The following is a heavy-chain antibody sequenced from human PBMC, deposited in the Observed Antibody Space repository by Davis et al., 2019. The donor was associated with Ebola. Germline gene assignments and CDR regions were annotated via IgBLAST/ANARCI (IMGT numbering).Heavy chain of an antibody. CDR1: GGTFSSYA. Sequence: ALVKVSCKASGGTFSSYAISWVRQAPGQGLEWMGWISAYNGNTNYAQKLQGRVTMTTDTSTSTAYMELRSLRSDDTAVYYCARREGGYCSSTSCYDEYNWFDPWGQGTLVTVSS. D-gene: IGHD2-2*01. J-gene: IGHJ5*02. V-gene: IGHV1-18*01. CDR3: ARREGGYCSSTSCYDEYNWFDP. CDR2: ISAYNGNT.